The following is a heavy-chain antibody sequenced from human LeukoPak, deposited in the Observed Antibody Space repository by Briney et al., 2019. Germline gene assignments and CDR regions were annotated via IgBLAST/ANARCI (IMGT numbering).Heavy chain of an antibody. V-gene: IGHV4-39*02. J-gene: IGHJ4*02. CDR2: IYYSGST. D-gene: IGHD2-8*02. CDR1: GGSISSSSYY. Sequence: PSETLSLTCSVSGGSISSSSYYWGWIRQPPGKGLEWIGSIYYSGSTYYNPSLKSRVTISVDTSKNQFSLKLSSVTAADTAVYYCARDSGGPFDYWGQGTLVTVSS. CDR3: ARDSGGPFDY.